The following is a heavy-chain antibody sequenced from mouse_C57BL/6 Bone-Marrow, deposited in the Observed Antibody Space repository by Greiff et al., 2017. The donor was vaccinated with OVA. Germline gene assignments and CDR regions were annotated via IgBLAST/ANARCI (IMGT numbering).Heavy chain of an antibody. J-gene: IGHJ2*01. CDR2: IYPGDGDT. CDR3: ARRRYFDY. CDR1: GYAFSSSW. Sequence: QVQLQQSGPELVKPGASVKISCKASGYAFSSSWMNWVKQRPGKGLEWIGRIYPGDGDTNYNGKFKGKATLTADKSSSTAYMQLSSLTSEDSAVYFCARRRYFDYWGQGTTLTVSS. V-gene: IGHV1-82*01.